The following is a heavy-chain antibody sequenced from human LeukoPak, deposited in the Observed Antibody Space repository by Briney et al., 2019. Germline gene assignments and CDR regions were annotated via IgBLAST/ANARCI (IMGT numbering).Heavy chain of an antibody. Sequence: GRSLRLSCAASGFTFSSYGMHWVRQAPGKGLEWVAVIWYDGSNKYYADSVKGRFTISRDNSKNTLYLQMNSLRAEDTAVYYCAREGGRVGNFDYWGQGTLVTVSS. CDR1: GFTFSSYG. CDR2: IWYDGSNK. V-gene: IGHV3-30*19. D-gene: IGHD3-10*01. CDR3: AREGGRVGNFDY. J-gene: IGHJ4*02.